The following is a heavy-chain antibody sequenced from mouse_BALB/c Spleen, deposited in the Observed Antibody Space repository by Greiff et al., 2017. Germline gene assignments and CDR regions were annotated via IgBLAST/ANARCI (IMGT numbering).Heavy chain of an antibody. CDR2: ISDGGSYT. J-gene: IGHJ4*01. CDR3: ARDLDY. CDR1: GFTFSDYY. Sequence: EVQGVESGGGLVKPGGSLKLSCAASGFTFSDYYMYWVRQTPEKRLEWVATISDGGSYTYYPDSVKGRFTISRDNAKNNLYLQMSSLKSEDTAMYYCARDLDYWGQGTSVTVSS. V-gene: IGHV5-4*02.